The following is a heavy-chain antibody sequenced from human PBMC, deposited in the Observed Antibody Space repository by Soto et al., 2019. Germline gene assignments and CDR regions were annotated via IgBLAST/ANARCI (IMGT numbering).Heavy chain of an antibody. CDR2: ISAYNGNT. Sequence: ASVKGSFKASGYTFTSYGISWVRKAPGQGLEWMGWISAYNGNTNYAQKLQGRVTMTTDTSTSTAYMELRSLRSDDTAVYYCASLSEYCSGGSCYFDHWGQGTLVTVSS. CDR3: ASLSEYCSGGSCYFDH. CDR1: GYTFTSYG. J-gene: IGHJ5*02. V-gene: IGHV1-18*01. D-gene: IGHD2-15*01.